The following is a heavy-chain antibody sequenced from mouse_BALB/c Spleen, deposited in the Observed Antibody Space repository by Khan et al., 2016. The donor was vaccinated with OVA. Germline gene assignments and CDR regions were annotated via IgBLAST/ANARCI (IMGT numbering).Heavy chain of an antibody. J-gene: IGHJ3*01. Sequence: QVQLKQSGAELVRPGSSVKISCKASGYSFSRYWMNWVKQRPGQGLEWIGQSYPGNGDANYHEKFKGQVTLTADKSSNTAYLQLNSLTSEDSAVYFCARWVGDGFAYWGQGTLGTVSA. D-gene: IGHD2-13*01. CDR2: SYPGNGDA. CDR1: GYSFSRYW. V-gene: IGHV1-80*01. CDR3: ARWVGDGFAY.